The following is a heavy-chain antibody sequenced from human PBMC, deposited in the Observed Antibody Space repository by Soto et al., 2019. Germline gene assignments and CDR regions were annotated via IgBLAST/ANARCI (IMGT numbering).Heavy chain of an antibody. Sequence: SETLSLTCTVSGGSISSGGYYWSWIRQHPGKGLEWIGYIYYSGSTYYNPSLKSRVTISVDTSKNQFSLKLSSVTAADTAVYYCARGDEQQLFDYWGQGTLVTVSS. V-gene: IGHV4-31*03. CDR2: IYYSGST. CDR3: ARGDEQQLFDY. D-gene: IGHD6-13*01. CDR1: GGSISSGGYY. J-gene: IGHJ4*02.